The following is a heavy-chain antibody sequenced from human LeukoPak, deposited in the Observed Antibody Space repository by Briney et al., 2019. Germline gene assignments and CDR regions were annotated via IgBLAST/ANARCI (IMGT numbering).Heavy chain of an antibody. D-gene: IGHD3-22*01. V-gene: IGHV3-21*04. CDR2: ISSSSYI. J-gene: IGHJ4*02. CDR1: GFTFSSYS. CDR3: ARLHTYYYDSSGYYFDY. Sequence: PGGSLRLSCAASGFTFSSYSMNWVRQAPGKGLEWVSSISSSSYIYYADSVKGRFTISRDNAKNSLYLQMNSLRAEDTAVYYCARLHTYYYDSSGYYFDYWGQGTLVTVSS.